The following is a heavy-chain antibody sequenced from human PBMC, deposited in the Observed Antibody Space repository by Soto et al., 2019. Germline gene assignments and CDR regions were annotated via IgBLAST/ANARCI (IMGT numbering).Heavy chain of an antibody. CDR3: AFPLNGPHIDYGGNSDAFDI. D-gene: IGHD4-17*01. V-gene: IGHV4-34*01. J-gene: IGHJ3*02. CDR2: INHSGST. CDR1: GGSFSGYY. Sequence: SETLSLACAVYGGSFSGYYWSWIRQPPGKGLEWIGEINHSGSTNYNPSLKSRVTISVDTSKNQFSLKLSSVTAADTAVYYCAFPLNGPHIDYGGNSDAFDIWGQGTMVTVSS.